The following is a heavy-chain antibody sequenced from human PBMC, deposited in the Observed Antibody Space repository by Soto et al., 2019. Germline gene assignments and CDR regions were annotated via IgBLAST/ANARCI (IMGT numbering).Heavy chain of an antibody. Sequence: EVQLVESGGGLVQPGGSLRLSCAASGFTFSSYWMHWVRQAPGKGLVWVARIHDDGSITNYADSVKGRFTISRDNSKNTLYLQMSSLSAEDTGLYMCVRHAKLTSVSANGGYYYGLDIWGPGTTVTISS. CDR3: VRHAKLTSVSANGGYYYGLDI. J-gene: IGHJ6*02. CDR2: IHDDGSIT. V-gene: IGHV3-74*01. CDR1: GFTFSSYW. D-gene: IGHD1-1*01.